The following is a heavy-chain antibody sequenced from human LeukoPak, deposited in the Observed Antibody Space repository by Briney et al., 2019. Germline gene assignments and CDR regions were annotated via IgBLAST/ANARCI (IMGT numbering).Heavy chain of an antibody. D-gene: IGHD3-10*01. V-gene: IGHV4-61*02. Sequence: PSETLSLTCTVSGGSIGSGSYYWSWIRQPAGKGLEWIGRINTSGNSNYNPSLRSRVTISVDTSKNQFSLKLNSVTAADTAVYYCARDLGGNYYGWFDPWGQGILVTVSS. CDR2: INTSGNS. CDR1: GGSIGSGSYY. CDR3: ARDLGGNYYGWFDP. J-gene: IGHJ5*02.